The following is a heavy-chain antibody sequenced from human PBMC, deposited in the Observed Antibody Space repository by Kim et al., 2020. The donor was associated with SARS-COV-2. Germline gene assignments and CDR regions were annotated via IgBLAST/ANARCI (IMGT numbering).Heavy chain of an antibody. D-gene: IGHD3-10*01. Sequence: GSLRLSCAXSGFTFSSYGMHWVRQAPGKGLEWVAVISYDGSNKYYADSVKGRFTISRDNSKNTLYLQMNSLRAEDTAVYYCAKESGSGSYYAWTYYYYGMDVWGQGTTVTVSS. V-gene: IGHV3-30*18. J-gene: IGHJ6*02. CDR1: GFTFSSYG. CDR3: AKESGSGSYYAWTYYYYGMDV. CDR2: ISYDGSNK.